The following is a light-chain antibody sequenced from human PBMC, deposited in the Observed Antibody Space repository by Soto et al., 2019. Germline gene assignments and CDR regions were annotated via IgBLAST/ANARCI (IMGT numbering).Light chain of an antibody. CDR2: DAS. CDR3: QKYDSAPLT. V-gene: IGKV1-27*01. CDR1: QGISNY. Sequence: DIQVTQSPSSLSASVGDRITITCRASQGISNYLAWYQQKPGQVPKLLIYDASTLQSGAPSRFSGGGSGTDFTLTINSLQPEDVATYYCQKYDSAPLTFGGGTKVEIK. J-gene: IGKJ4*01.